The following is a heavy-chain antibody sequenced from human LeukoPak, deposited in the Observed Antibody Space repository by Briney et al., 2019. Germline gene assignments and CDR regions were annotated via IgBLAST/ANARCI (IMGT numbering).Heavy chain of an antibody. J-gene: IGHJ4*02. V-gene: IGHV3-15*01. CDR3: TWMDTIFTVDY. Sequence: GESLRLSCVLSGLTFGNAWMSWVRQAPGKGLEWVGRIRDDRITDYAAPVQGRFSISRDNSKNTFYLQMNSLRTEDTGMYFCTWMDTIFTVDYWGQGTLVTVSS. CDR1: GLTFGNAW. CDR2: IRDDRIT. D-gene: IGHD5-12*01.